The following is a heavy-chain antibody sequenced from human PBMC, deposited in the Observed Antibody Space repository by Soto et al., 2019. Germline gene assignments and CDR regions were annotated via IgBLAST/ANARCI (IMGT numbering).Heavy chain of an antibody. D-gene: IGHD3-16*02. V-gene: IGHV3-53*01. J-gene: IGHJ5*01. CDR3: AKARCYTTACYVPDS. CDR1: GFTVSSKY. Sequence: GGSLRLSCAASGFTVSSKYMSWVRQAPGKGLEWVSLIQSGGPTYYADSVQGRFIISRDNPKSTLYLQMNSLRAEDTAMYYCAKARCYTTACYVPDSWGQGTLVTVSS. CDR2: IQSGGPT.